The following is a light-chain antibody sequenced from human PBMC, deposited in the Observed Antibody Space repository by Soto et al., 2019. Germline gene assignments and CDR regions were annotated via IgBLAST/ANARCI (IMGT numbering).Light chain of an antibody. CDR1: QSVSSY. Sequence: EIVLTQSPATLSLSPGERATLSCRASQSVSSYLGWYQQRPGQAPRLLIYDASSRATGIPARFSGSGSGTDFTLTISSLEPEDSAVYHCQQRTNWPLTLGGGTKVEIK. CDR3: QQRTNWPLT. V-gene: IGKV3-11*01. CDR2: DAS. J-gene: IGKJ4*01.